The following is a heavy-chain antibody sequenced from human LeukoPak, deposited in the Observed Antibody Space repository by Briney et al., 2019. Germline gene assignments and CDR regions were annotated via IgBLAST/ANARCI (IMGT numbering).Heavy chain of an antibody. J-gene: IGHJ4*02. Sequence: PGGSLRLSCGAFGFSFNRFGMNWLRQTPGRGLEWFSYISSSSDRSDYEDSLKGRVTISRDNGTNSVFLQMSGLRADDTGLYYCATHLEVGTAYDAPHYFDSWGLGTLVTVSS. CDR2: ISSSSDRS. V-gene: IGHV3-48*01. CDR3: ATHLEVGTAYDAPHYFDS. CDR1: GFSFNRFG. D-gene: IGHD1-7*01.